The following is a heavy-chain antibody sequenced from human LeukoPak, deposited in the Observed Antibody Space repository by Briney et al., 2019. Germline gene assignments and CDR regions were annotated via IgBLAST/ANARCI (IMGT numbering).Heavy chain of an antibody. CDR3: ARDSADGGKSGYYFDY. CDR2: IWYDGSEN. V-gene: IGHV3-33*01. Sequence: PGGSLRLSCAASGFTFKTYGMHWVRQPPGKGLEWVALIWYDGSENYYADSVEGRFTISRDNPKNTLYLQMNNLRAEDTALYYCARDSADGGKSGYYFDYWGQGTLVTVSS. CDR1: GFTFKTYG. J-gene: IGHJ4*02. D-gene: IGHD4-23*01.